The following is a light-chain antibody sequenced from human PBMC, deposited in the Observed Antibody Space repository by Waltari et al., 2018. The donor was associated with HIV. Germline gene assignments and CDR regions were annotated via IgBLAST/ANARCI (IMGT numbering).Light chain of an antibody. CDR1: SGSIAPHS. Sequence: NFMLPQLHSVSQSPGKTVTIPCTGSSGSIAPHSVQWYQQRPGSAPTTVIYEDNRRPSGVPDRFSGSIDSSSNSASLTISGLKTEDEADYYCQSYDSTNHVVFGGGTKLTVL. J-gene: IGLJ2*01. V-gene: IGLV6-57*02. CDR2: EDN. CDR3: QSYDSTNHVV.